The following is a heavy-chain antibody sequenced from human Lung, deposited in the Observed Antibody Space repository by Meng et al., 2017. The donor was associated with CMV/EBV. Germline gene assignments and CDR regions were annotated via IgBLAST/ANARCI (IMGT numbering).Heavy chain of an antibody. CDR2: IYYSEST. CDR3: ARGYYDSSGYGYWYFDL. CDR1: GGSYSSNGSS. V-gene: IGHV4-30-4*08. Sequence: RVASPARWKASETRYLTSPFSGGSYSSNGSSWDWVRQPPGKGLEWIGYIYYSESTYYNPSLKSRVTISVDTSKNQFSLKLSSVTATDTAVYYCARGYYDSSGYGYWYFDLWGRGTLVTVSS. D-gene: IGHD3-22*01. J-gene: IGHJ2*01.